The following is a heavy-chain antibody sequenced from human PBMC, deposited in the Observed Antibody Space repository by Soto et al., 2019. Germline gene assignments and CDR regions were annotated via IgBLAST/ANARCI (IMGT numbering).Heavy chain of an antibody. V-gene: IGHV1-69*12. J-gene: IGHJ6*02. CDR1: GGTFSSYA. Sequence: QVQLVQSGAEVKKPGSSVKVSCKASGGTFSSYAISWVRQAPGQGLEWMGGIIPIFGTANYEQKFQGRVTMTADESTSTASMELSSLRSEDTAVYYCATSPPALYYYGMDVWGQGTTVTVSS. CDR3: ATSPPALYYYGMDV. D-gene: IGHD6-6*01. CDR2: IIPIFGTA.